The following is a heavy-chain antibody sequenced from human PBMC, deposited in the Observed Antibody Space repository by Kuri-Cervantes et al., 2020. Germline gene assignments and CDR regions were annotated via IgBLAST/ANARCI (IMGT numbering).Heavy chain of an antibody. J-gene: IGHJ2*01. D-gene: IGHD3-16*01. CDR1: GYTFTSYY. Sequence: ASVKVSCKASGYTFTSYYMHWVRQAPRQGLEWMGIINPSGVSTSYAQKFQGRVTMTRDTSTNTVYMELSSLRSEDTAVYYCARVGAAAVGWYFDLWGRGTLVTVSS. CDR3: ARVGAAAVGWYFDL. V-gene: IGHV1-46*01. CDR2: INPSGVST.